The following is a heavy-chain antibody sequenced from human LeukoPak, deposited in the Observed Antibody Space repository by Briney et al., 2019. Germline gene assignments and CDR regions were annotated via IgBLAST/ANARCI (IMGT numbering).Heavy chain of an antibody. D-gene: IGHD1-26*01. V-gene: IGHV3-43*02. J-gene: IGHJ4*02. CDR3: ASDRKKGATVDY. CDR1: GFTFDDYA. CDR2: ISGDGGST. Sequence: PGGSLRLSCAASGFTFDDYAMHWVRQAPGKGLEWVSLISGDGGSTYYADSVKGRFTISRDNSKNSLYLQMNSLRTEDTALYYCASDRKKGATVDYWGQGTLVTVSS.